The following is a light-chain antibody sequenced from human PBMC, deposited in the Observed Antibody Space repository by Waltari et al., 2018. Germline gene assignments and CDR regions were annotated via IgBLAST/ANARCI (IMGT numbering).Light chain of an antibody. Sequence: SVLTQPPSVSGAPGQRVTISCPGRNSNMGEGYYVPWYKRLPGTAPKLLISSVNSRPSGVPDRFSGSKSGTSASLAITGLQAEDEADYYCQSYDNSFVIFGGGTKLTVL. V-gene: IGLV1-40*01. CDR2: SVN. CDR1: NSNMGEGYY. J-gene: IGLJ2*01. CDR3: QSYDNSFVI.